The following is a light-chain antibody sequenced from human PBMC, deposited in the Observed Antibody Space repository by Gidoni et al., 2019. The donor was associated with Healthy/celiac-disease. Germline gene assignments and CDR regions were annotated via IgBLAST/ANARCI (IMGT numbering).Light chain of an antibody. Sequence: IQMTQSPSSLSASVGDRVTITCQASQDISNYLNWYQQKPGKAPKLLIYDASNLETGVPSRFSGSGSGTDFTFTISSLQPEDIATYYCQQYDNRPPEFTFGPGTKVDIK. CDR1: QDISNY. CDR2: DAS. V-gene: IGKV1-33*01. CDR3: QQYDNRPPEFT. J-gene: IGKJ3*01.